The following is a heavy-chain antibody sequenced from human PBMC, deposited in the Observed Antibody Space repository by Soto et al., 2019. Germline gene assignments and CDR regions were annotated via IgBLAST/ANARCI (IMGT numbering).Heavy chain of an antibody. J-gene: IGHJ5*02. D-gene: IGHD6-19*01. Sequence: QLQLQESGPGLVKPSETLSLTCTVSGGSISSSSYYWGWIRQPPGKGLEWIGSIYYSGSTYYNPSLKSRVTISVDTSKNQFSLKLSSVTAADTAVYYCARHHEGADSSGLNWFDPWGQGTLVTVSS. CDR1: GGSISSSSYY. CDR3: ARHHEGADSSGLNWFDP. CDR2: IYYSGST. V-gene: IGHV4-39*01.